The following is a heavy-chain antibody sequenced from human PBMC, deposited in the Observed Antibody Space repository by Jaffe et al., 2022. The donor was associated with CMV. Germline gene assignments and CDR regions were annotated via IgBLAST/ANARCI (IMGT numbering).Heavy chain of an antibody. V-gene: IGHV3-33*08. D-gene: IGHD2-15*01. CDR1: GFTFSSYG. CDR3: ASTYCSGGSCYSYYMDV. Sequence: QVQLVESGGGVVQPGRSLRLSCAASGFTFSSYGMHWVRQAPGKGLEWVAVIWYDGSNKYYADSVKGRFTISRDNSKNTLYLQMNSLRAEDTAVYYCASTYCSGGSCYSYYMDVWGKGTTVTVSS. J-gene: IGHJ6*03. CDR2: IWYDGSNK.